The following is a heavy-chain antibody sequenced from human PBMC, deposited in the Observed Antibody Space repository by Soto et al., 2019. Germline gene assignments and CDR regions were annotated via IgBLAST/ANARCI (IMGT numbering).Heavy chain of an antibody. J-gene: IGHJ4*02. CDR2: IYYSGTT. V-gene: IGHV4-28*01. CDR1: GYSISSSNW. CDR3: ARVHDYGDFDY. Sequence: SETLSLTCAVSGYSISSSNWWGWIRQPPGKGLEWIGYIYYSGTTYYNPSLKSRVTMSVDTSKNQFSLKLTSVTAVDTAVYYCARVHDYGDFDYWGQGTLVTVS. D-gene: IGHD4-17*01.